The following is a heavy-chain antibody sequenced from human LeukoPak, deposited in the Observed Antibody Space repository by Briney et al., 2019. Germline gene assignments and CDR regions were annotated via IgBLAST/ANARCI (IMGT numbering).Heavy chain of an antibody. CDR3: ARLEMATITY. V-gene: IGHV4-39*01. CDR1: GGSISSSSYY. D-gene: IGHD5-24*01. Sequence: SETLSLTCTVSGGSISSSSYYWGWIRQPPGKGLEWIGSIYYSGSTYYNPSHKSRVTISVDTSKNQFSLKLSPVTAADTAVYYCARLEMATITYWGQGTLVTVSS. CDR2: IYYSGST. J-gene: IGHJ4*02.